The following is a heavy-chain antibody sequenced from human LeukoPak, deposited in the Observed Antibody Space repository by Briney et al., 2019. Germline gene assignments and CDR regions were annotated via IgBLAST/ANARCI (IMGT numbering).Heavy chain of an antibody. D-gene: IGHD3-9*01. CDR3: ARASILTGYYTHYYYGMDV. J-gene: IGHJ6*02. CDR2: IYYSGST. CDR1: GCSISSYY. Sequence: SETLSLTCTVSGCSISSYYWSWIRQPPGKGLEWIGYIYYSGSTNYNPSLKSRVTISVDTSKNQFSLKLSSVTAADTAVYYCARASILTGYYTHYYYGMDVWGQGTTVTVSS. V-gene: IGHV4-59*01.